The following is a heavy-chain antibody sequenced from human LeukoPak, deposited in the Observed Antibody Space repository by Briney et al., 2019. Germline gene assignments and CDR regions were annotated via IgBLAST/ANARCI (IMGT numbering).Heavy chain of an antibody. D-gene: IGHD3-22*01. V-gene: IGHV3-21*04. Sequence: PGGSLRLSCAASGFTFSSYSMNWVRQAPGKGLEWVSSISSSSSYIYYADSVKGRFTISRDNAKNSLYLQMNSLRAEDTAVYYCAKDSEYYDSSGHYYWGQGTLVTVSS. CDR1: GFTFSSYS. J-gene: IGHJ4*02. CDR2: ISSSSSYI. CDR3: AKDSEYYDSSGHYY.